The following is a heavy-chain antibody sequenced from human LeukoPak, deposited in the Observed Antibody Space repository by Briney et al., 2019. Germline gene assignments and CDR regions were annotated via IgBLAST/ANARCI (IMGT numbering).Heavy chain of an antibody. CDR1: GGSISSYY. D-gene: IGHD3-22*01. J-gene: IGHJ2*01. CDR3: ARDWPYYDSSGYSYWYFDL. Sequence: SETLSLTCSVSGGSISSYYWSWIRQPPGKGLEWIGYIYSTGSTNYNPSLKSRVTILVDTSKNQFSLKLTSVTAADTAVYYCARDWPYYDSSGYSYWYFDLWGRGTLVTVSS. CDR2: IYSTGST. V-gene: IGHV4-59*01.